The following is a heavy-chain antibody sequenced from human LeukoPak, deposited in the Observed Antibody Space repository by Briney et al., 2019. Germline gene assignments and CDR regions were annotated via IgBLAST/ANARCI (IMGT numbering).Heavy chain of an antibody. D-gene: IGHD4-17*01. CDR2: IYYSGST. V-gene: IGHV4-59*01. CDR1: GGSISSYY. J-gene: IGHJ4*02. Sequence: SETLSLTCTVSGGSISSYYWSWIRQPPGKGLEWNGYIYYSGSTNYNPSLKSRVTISVDTSKNQFSLKLSSVTAADTAVYYCARVQDDYGDYGSFITFDYWGQGTLVTVSS. CDR3: ARVQDDYGDYGSFITFDY.